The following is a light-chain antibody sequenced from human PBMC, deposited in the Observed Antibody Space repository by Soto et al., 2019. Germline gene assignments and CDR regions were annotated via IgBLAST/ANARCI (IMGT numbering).Light chain of an antibody. V-gene: IGKV4-1*01. J-gene: IGKJ2*01. CDR2: WAS. CDR3: QQYESTPPT. CDR1: QSVLYSSNNKNY. Sequence: DIVMTQSPDSLAVSLGESATINCTSSQSVLYSSNNKNYLALYQQRPGQPPKLLISWASTRESGVPDRFSGSGSGTDFTLTITSLQAEDVAVYYCQQYESTPPTFGQGTKVEIE.